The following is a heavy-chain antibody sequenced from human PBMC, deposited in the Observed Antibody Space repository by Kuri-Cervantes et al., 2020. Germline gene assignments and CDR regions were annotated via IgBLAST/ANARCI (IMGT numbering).Heavy chain of an antibody. CDR3: ARGLPRGVVTPSYYYYGVDV. J-gene: IGHJ6*02. CDR1: GFTFSSYA. CDR2: ISYDGSNK. D-gene: IGHD3-3*01. V-gene: IGHV3-30-3*01. Sequence: GGSLRLSCAASGFTFSSYAMHWVRQAPGKGLEWVAVISYDGSNKYYADSVKGRFTISRDNSKNTLYLQMNSLRAEDTAVYYCARGLPRGVVTPSYYYYGVDVWGQGTTVTVSS.